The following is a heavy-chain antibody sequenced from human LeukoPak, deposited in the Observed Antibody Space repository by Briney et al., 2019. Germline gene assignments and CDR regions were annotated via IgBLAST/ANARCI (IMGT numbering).Heavy chain of an antibody. Sequence: PGGSLRLSCAASGFTFSSYWMHWVRQAPGKGLEWVSSISSSSSYIYYADSVKGRFTISRDNAKKSLYLEINSLRAEDTSVYYCARGSHWAFDIWGQGTKVTVSS. J-gene: IGHJ3*02. V-gene: IGHV3-21*01. D-gene: IGHD1-1*01. CDR3: ARGSHWAFDI. CDR2: ISSSSSYI. CDR1: GFTFSSYW.